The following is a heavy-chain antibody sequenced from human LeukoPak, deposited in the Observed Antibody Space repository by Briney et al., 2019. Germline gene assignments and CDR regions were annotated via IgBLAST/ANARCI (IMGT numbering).Heavy chain of an antibody. CDR3: ASPTNVRITMVRPHYGMDV. Sequence: GGSLRLSCAASGFTFSSYAMSWVRQAPGKGLEWVSAISGSGGSTYYADSVKGRFTISRDNSKNTLYLQMNSLRAEDTAVYYCASPTNVRITMVRPHYGMDVWGQGTTVTVSS. CDR1: GFTFSSYA. D-gene: IGHD3-10*01. V-gene: IGHV3-23*01. CDR2: ISGSGGST. J-gene: IGHJ6*02.